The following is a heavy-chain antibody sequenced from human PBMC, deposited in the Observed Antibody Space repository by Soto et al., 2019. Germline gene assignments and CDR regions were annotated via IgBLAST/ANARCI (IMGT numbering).Heavy chain of an antibody. CDR1: GYTFTSYY. Sequence: QVQLVQSGAEVKKPGASVKVSCKASGYTFTSYYMHWVRQAPGQGLEWMGMINPSGGSASYTQKFRGRVNMTRDPSTNTFYMELSSLRSEDTAVYYCARSHYYGSGAYTPGDNWGQGTLVIVSS. V-gene: IGHV1-46*01. J-gene: IGHJ4*02. D-gene: IGHD3-10*01. CDR2: INPSGGSA. CDR3: ARSHYYGSGAYTPGDN.